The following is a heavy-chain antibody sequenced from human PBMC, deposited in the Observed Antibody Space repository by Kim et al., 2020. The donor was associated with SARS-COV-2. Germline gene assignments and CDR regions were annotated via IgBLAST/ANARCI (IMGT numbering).Heavy chain of an antibody. CDR3: ARQFCSSSTCVLYFDY. CDR2: INTRSGNT. CDR1: GYTFTDYV. J-gene: IGHJ4*02. Sequence: ASVKVSCKASGYTFTDYVLHWVRQAPGQRLEWMGWINTRSGNTQYSENLQAKVTISRDTSASTSYMELGRLESEDTGVYYCARQFCSSSTCVLYFDYWGQGSLLTVSS. D-gene: IGHD2-2*01. V-gene: IGHV1-3*04.